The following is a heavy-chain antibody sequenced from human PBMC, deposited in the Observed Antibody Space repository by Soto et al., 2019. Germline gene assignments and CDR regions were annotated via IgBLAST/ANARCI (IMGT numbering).Heavy chain of an antibody. CDR3: TRDASRDSSARGWFDP. J-gene: IGHJ5*02. V-gene: IGHV3-21*01. D-gene: IGHD6-13*01. Sequence: GGSLRLSCAASGFTFSSYSMNWVRQAPGKGLEWVSSISSSSSYIYYADSVKGRFTISRDNAKNSLHLQMNSLRAEDTAVYYCTRDASRDSSARGWFDPWGPGTLVTVSS. CDR2: ISSSSSYI. CDR1: GFTFSSYS.